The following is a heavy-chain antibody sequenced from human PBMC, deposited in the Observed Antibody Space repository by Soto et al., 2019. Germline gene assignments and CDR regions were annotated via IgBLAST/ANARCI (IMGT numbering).Heavy chain of an antibody. Sequence: SETLSLTCTVSGGSISSGDYYWSWIRQPPGKGLEWIGYIYYSGSTYYNPSLKSRVTISVDTSKNQLSLKLSSVTAADTAVYYCAREFYTIFGVVTSPPPYGMDVWGQGTTVTVSS. V-gene: IGHV4-30-4*01. CDR2: IYYSGST. D-gene: IGHD3-3*01. CDR3: AREFYTIFGVVTSPPPYGMDV. J-gene: IGHJ6*02. CDR1: GGSISSGDYY.